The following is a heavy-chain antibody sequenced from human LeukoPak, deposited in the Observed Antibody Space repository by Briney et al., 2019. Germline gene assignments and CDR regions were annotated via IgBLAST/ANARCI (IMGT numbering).Heavy chain of an antibody. CDR1: GFTFSSFA. Sequence: GGSLRLSCAATGFTFSSFAMHWVRQAPGKGLEWVAYIRYDGSNKSYADSVKGRFTISRDSSKNTLYLQMNSLRAEDTAVYYCAKDPGAHDKHFDHWGQGTLVTVSS. J-gene: IGHJ4*02. D-gene: IGHD3-10*01. V-gene: IGHV3-30*02. CDR3: AKDPGAHDKHFDH. CDR2: IRYDGSNK.